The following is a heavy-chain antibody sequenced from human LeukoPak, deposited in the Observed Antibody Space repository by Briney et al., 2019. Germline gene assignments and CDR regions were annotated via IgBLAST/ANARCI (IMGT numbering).Heavy chain of an antibody. D-gene: IGHD4-23*01. CDR2: INPNSSGT. V-gene: IGHV1-2*02. J-gene: IGHJ4*02. CDR3: ARVWGTVATPTWFDY. CDR1: GYTFNGYY. Sequence: ASVKVSCKASGYTFNGYYKHWVRQAPGQGLEWMGWINPNSSGTKYAQKFQGRVTMTRDTSISTAYMDLSSLRSDDTAVYYCARVWGTVATPTWFDYWGQGTLVTVSS.